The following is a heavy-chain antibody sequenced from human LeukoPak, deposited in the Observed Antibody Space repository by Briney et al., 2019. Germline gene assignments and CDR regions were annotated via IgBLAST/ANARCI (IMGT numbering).Heavy chain of an antibody. D-gene: IGHD4-17*01. J-gene: IGHJ4*02. CDR1: GFTFSIYD. Sequence: GGSLRLSCAASGFTFSIYDMHWVRQARGKPLEWVSAIVTTGDSYYPGSVKGRFTISRENAKNSLYLQMNSLRAGDTAVYYCARGTVTAGAFDYWGQGTLVTVSS. CDR2: IVTTGDS. V-gene: IGHV3-13*01. CDR3: ARGTVTAGAFDY.